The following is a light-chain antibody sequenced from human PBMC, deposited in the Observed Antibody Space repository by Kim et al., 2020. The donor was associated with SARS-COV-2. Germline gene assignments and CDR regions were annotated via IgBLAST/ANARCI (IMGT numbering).Light chain of an antibody. Sequence: ASVGDTVTITCRASRNIDKYLNWYQQKSGTAPKLLIYKVSNLQTGVPARFSGSGSGTDFTLTISSLQPEDFGTYYCQQSYDYPPYTFGQGTTLEIK. V-gene: IGKV1-39*01. J-gene: IGKJ2*01. CDR3: QQSYDYPPYT. CDR2: KVS. CDR1: RNIDKY.